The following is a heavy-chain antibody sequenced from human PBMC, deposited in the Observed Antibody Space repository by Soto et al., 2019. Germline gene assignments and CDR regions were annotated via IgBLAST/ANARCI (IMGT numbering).Heavy chain of an antibody. CDR2: ISWNSGQL. CDR3: AKDKSTGEYSYYRYMDV. Sequence: EVLLVESGGGLVQPDRPLRLSCAASGFNFENYAMHWVRQAPGKGLEWVSGISWNSGQLDYAGSVRGRFTISRDNGKNSLYLEMNSLRPHDTALYFCAKDKSTGEYSYYRYMDVWGRGTTVIVSS. D-gene: IGHD4-17*01. V-gene: IGHV3-9*01. J-gene: IGHJ6*03. CDR1: GFNFENYA.